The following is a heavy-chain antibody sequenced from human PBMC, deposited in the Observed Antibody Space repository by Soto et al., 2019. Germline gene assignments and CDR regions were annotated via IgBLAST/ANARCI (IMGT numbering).Heavy chain of an antibody. V-gene: IGHV3-15*05. CDR1: GFTFSSYA. D-gene: IGHD2-8*02. J-gene: IGHJ4*02. CDR3: TAGIYNTGGSDH. CDR2: IKGKNHGGAI. Sequence: PGGSLRLSCAASGFTFSSYAMHWVRQAPGKGLEWVGRIKGKNHGGAIDYAALVKGRFTISRDDSKNTLFLQMSSLQIEDTALYYCTAGIYNTGGSDHWGQGTLVTVSS.